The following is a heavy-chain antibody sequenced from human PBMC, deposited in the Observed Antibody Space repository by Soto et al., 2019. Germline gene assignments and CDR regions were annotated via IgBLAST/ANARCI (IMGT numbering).Heavy chain of an antibody. D-gene: IGHD3-22*01. CDR1: GGTFSSYA. CDR3: AGNTYYYDSSGYSERY. J-gene: IGHJ4*02. V-gene: IGHV1-69*12. Sequence: QVQLVRSGAEVKKPGSSVKVSCKASGGTFSSYAISWVRQAPGQGLEWMGGIIPIFGTANYAQKFQGRVTITADESTSTAYMELSSLRSEDTAVYYCAGNTYYYDSSGYSERYWGQGTLVTVSS. CDR2: IIPIFGTA.